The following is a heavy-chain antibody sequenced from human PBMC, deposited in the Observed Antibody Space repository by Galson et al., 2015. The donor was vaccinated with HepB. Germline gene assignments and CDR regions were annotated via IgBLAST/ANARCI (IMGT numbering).Heavy chain of an antibody. V-gene: IGHV3-13*01. CDR1: GFTSSSDD. D-gene: IGHD5-12*01. CDR2: MGAAGDT. CDR3: AKDGYIVATRIYGMDV. J-gene: IGHJ6*02. Sequence: SLRLSCAASGFTSSSDDMHWVRQGTGKSLEWVSTMGAAGDTFYPGSVRGRFTISRDNSKTTLYLQMNSLRAEDTAVYYCAKDGYIVATRIYGMDVWGQGTTVTVSS.